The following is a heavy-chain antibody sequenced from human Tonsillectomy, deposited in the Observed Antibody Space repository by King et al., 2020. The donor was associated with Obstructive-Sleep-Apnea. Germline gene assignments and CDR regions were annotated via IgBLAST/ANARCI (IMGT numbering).Heavy chain of an antibody. Sequence: VQLVESGGLVVQPGGSVRLSCAASGFIFHDYSMHWVRQAPGKGLEWVSLISRDGGRTYFADSVKGRFTISRDNSKNSLYLQMNSLRAEDTALYYCAKEGGAVGASYFHHWGQGTLVTVSS. D-gene: IGHD1-26*01. CDR2: ISRDGGRT. J-gene: IGHJ1*01. CDR3: AKEGGAVGASYFHH. CDR1: GFIFHDYS. V-gene: IGHV3-43D*03.